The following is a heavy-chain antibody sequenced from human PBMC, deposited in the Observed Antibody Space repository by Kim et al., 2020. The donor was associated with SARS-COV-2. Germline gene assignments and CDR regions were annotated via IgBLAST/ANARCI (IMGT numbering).Heavy chain of an antibody. D-gene: IGHD6-6*01. J-gene: IGHJ6*03. CDR3: AKGPGGSSRVGSIFYMH. CDR1: EFSFSDYV. CDR2: ISGSGART. V-gene: IGHV3-23*01. Sequence: GGSLRLSCEASEFSFSDYVMSWVRRTPGKGLEWVATISGSGARTYYADSVKGRFTISRDNSKNSLFLQINSLRAEDTAMFYCAKGPGGSSRVGSIFYMH.